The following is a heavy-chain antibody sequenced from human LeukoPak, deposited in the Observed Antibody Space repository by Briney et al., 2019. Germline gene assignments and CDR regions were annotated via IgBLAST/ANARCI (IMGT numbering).Heavy chain of an antibody. J-gene: IGHJ4*02. Sequence: GGSLRLSCVASGFAFSSYCMHWVRQPPGKGLVWVSRINSDGTNTTYADSVKGRFTITRDNAKNTLYLQMNSLRAEDTAVYYCARVRIGSSYYYFDYWGQGAVVTVSS. CDR2: INSDGTNT. CDR1: GFAFSSYC. V-gene: IGHV3-74*01. CDR3: ARVRIGSSYYYFDY. D-gene: IGHD3-10*01.